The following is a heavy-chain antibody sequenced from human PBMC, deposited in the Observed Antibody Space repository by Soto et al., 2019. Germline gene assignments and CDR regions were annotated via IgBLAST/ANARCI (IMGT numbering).Heavy chain of an antibody. CDR2: ISSSGSTI. CDR1: GFTFSSYE. D-gene: IGHD6-6*01. CDR3: AREVGSSSPRGFDY. J-gene: IGHJ4*02. Sequence: EVQLVESGGGLVQPGGSLRLSCAASGFTFSSYEMNWVRQAPGKGLEWVSYISSSGSTIYYADSVKGRFTISRDNAKNSLYLQMNSLRAEDTAVYYCAREVGSSSPRGFDYWGQGTLVTVSS. V-gene: IGHV3-48*03.